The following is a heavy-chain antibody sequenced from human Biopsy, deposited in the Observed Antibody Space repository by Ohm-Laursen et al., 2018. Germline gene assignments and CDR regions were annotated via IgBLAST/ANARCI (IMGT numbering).Heavy chain of an antibody. D-gene: IGHD3-3*01. CDR2: ISGRGAT. CDR1: GGSIRSDY. CDR3: ARLYRLDDYWNDDPPDAFDV. V-gene: IGHV4-59*01. Sequence: LSLTWTVSGGSIRSDYWSWIRQSPRKGLEWIGHISGRGATNYNPSLRGRVTISVDTSKNQFSLKLSSVTAADTAVFFCARLYRLDDYWNDDPPDAFDVWGQGTMVTVSS. J-gene: IGHJ3*01.